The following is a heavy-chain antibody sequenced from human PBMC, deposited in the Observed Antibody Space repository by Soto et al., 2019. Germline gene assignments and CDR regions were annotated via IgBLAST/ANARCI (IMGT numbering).Heavy chain of an antibody. D-gene: IGHD3-10*01. CDR1: ESSFSSYG. CDR3: AKARGSDYYYGMDV. V-gene: IGHV3-30*18. CDR2: ISYDGSNE. Sequence: QLQLVESGGGVVQPGRSLRLSCAASESSFSSYGMHWVRQAPGKGLEWVAVISYDGSNEYHADSVKGRFSISRDNSKNTLYLQMNSLRAEDTAVYYCAKARGSDYYYGMDVWGQGTTVTVSS. J-gene: IGHJ6*02.